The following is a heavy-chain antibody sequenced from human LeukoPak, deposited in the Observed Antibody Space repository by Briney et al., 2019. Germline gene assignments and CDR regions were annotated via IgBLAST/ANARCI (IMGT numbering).Heavy chain of an antibody. V-gene: IGHV1-18*01. D-gene: IGHD4-11*01. CDR1: GYTFTSYG. Sequence: ASVKVSCKASGYTFTSYGISWVRQAPGQGLEWMGWISAYKGNTNYAQKPQGRVTLTTDTSTRTANTELRSLRSDDTAVYYCVRDAGPTTVSRDNWLDPGGQGTLVTVSS. J-gene: IGHJ5*02. CDR2: ISAYKGNT. CDR3: VRDAGPTTVSRDNWLDP.